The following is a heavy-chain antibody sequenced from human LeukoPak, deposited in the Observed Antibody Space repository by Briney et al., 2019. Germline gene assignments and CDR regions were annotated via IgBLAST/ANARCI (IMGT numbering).Heavy chain of an antibody. V-gene: IGHV1-8*01. D-gene: IGHD5-18*01. CDR3: ARGYSYDYYYYGMDV. CDR2: MNPNIGNT. CDR1: GYTFTSYD. Sequence: ASVKVSCKASGYTFTSYDINWVRQATGQGLEWMGWMNPNIGNTGYAQKFQGRVTMTRNTSISTAYMELSSLRSEDTAVYYCARGYSYDYYYYGMDVWGQGTTVTVSS. J-gene: IGHJ6*02.